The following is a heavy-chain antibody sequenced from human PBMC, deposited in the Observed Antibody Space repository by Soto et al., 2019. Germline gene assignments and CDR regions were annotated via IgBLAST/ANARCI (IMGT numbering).Heavy chain of an antibody. V-gene: IGHV3-49*03. CDR3: TRGFVPAATNWFDP. J-gene: IGHJ5*02. CDR2: IRSKAYGGTT. Sequence: PGGSLRLSCTASGFTFGDYAMSWFRQAPGKGLEWVGFIRSKAYGGTTEYAASVKGRFTISRDDSKSIAYLQMNSLKTEDTAVYYCTRGFVPAATNWFDPWGQGTLVTVSS. D-gene: IGHD2-2*01. CDR1: GFTFGDYA.